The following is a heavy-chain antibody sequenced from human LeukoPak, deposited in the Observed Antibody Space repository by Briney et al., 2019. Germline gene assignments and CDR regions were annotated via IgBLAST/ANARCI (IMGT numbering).Heavy chain of an antibody. V-gene: IGHV4-59*10. D-gene: IGHD6-19*01. J-gene: IGHJ5*02. CDR3: ARSTSAVAAGNLAP. Sequence: SETLSLTCAVYGGSISGYYWSRIRQPAGKGLEWIGRISTSGNTNYNPSLKSRVTMSLDTSKNQFSLKVSSVTAADTAVYYCARSTSAVAAGNLAPWGQGTLVTVSS. CDR1: GGSISGYY. CDR2: ISTSGNT.